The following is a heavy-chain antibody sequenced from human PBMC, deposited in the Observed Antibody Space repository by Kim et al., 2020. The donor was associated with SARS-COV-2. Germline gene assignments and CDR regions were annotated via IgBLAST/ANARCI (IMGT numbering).Heavy chain of an antibody. V-gene: IGHV5-51*01. J-gene: IGHJ6*02. D-gene: IGHD1-26*01. CDR2: IYPGDSDT. CDR3: AGSIVGAPNTRFYYYYYGMDV. CDR1: GYSFTSYW. Sequence: GESLKISCKGSGYSFTSYWIGWVRQMPGKGLEWMGIIYPGDSDTRYSPSFQGQVTISADKSISTAYLQWSSLKASDTAMYYCAGSIVGAPNTRFYYYYYGMDVWGQGTTVTVSS.